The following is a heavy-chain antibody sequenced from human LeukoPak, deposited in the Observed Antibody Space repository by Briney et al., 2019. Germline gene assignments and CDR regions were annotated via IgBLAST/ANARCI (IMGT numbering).Heavy chain of an antibody. CDR2: ISYDGSNK. D-gene: IGHD6-19*01. CDR1: GFTFSSYG. Sequence: GGSLRLSCAASGFTFSSYGMHWVRQAPGKGLEWVAVISYDGSNKYYADSVKGRFTISRDNSKNTLYLQMNSLRAEDTAVYYCAKECSGHANPDYWGQGTLVTVSS. J-gene: IGHJ4*02. CDR3: AKECSGHANPDY. V-gene: IGHV3-30*18.